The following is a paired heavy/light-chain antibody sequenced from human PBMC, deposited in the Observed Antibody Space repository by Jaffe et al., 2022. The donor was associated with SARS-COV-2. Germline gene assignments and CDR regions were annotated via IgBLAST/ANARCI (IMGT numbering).Light chain of an antibody. CDR2: SAS. Sequence: DIQMTQSPSSLSASVGDRVTITCRASQGISNYLAWHQQKPGKAPTLLIHSASTLQSGVPSRFSGSGSGTDFTLTISSLQPEDVATYYCQKHNSAPFTFGPGTKVDIK. V-gene: IGKV1-27*01. CDR3: QKHNSAPFT. J-gene: IGKJ3*01. CDR1: QGISNY.
Heavy chain of an antibody. D-gene: IGHD3-10*01. CDR1: GFLFTNYG. V-gene: IGHV1-18*01. Sequence: QVQLVQSGAEVMKPGASVKVSCKASGFLFTNYGFTWVRQAPAQGLEWMGWISAYNGQTIHAQELQGRVTMTTDTSTSTAYMELRSLRSDDTAVYFCARDRGGSTPDYWGQGTLVTVSS. J-gene: IGHJ4*02. CDR2: ISAYNGQT. CDR3: ARDRGGSTPDY.